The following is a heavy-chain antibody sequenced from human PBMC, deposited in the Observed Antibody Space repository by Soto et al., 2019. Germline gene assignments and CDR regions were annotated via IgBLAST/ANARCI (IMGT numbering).Heavy chain of an antibody. D-gene: IGHD6-19*01. V-gene: IGHV3-23*01. J-gene: IGHJ5*02. CDR1: GFTFSNYA. CDR2: ISGPGGST. Sequence: EVQLLESGGGLVQPGGSLRLSCAASGFTFSNYAMTWVRQAAVKGLEWVSSISGPGGSTYYADSVQGRFTISRDNSKNTLFLQMNSLRAEDTALYYCARDERIAVAGTDTWGQGILVTVTS. CDR3: ARDERIAVAGTDT.